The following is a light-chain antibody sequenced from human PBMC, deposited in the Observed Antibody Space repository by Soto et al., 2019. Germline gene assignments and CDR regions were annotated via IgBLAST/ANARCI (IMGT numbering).Light chain of an antibody. CDR3: QQYGSWT. Sequence: EIVLTQSPGTLSVSPGERATLSCRASQTISSNNLAWYQQKPGQAPSLLIYGTSSRATGIPDRFSGSGSWTDFTITISRLEPEDSAIYYCQQYGSWTFGQGIKVEI. CDR2: GTS. CDR1: QTISSNN. J-gene: IGKJ1*01. V-gene: IGKV3-20*01.